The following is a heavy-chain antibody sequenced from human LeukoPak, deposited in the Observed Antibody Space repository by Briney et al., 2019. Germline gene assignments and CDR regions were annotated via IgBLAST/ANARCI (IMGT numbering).Heavy chain of an antibody. Sequence: GGSLRLSCAASGFTFSKYAMSWVRQAPGKGLEWVSAISPSDGNTFYAGSVKGRFTISRDNFKNTLSLQMNSLRAEDTALYYCAKDSSVPYGITDWGQGTLVTVSS. CDR3: AKDSSVPYGITD. CDR1: GFTFSKYA. D-gene: IGHD4-17*01. J-gene: IGHJ4*02. CDR2: ISPSDGNT. V-gene: IGHV3-23*01.